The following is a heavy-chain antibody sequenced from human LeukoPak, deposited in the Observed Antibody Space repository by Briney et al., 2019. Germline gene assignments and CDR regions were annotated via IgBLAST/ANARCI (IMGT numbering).Heavy chain of an antibody. CDR1: GFTFSSYG. Sequence: SGGSLRLSCAASGFTFSSYGMSWVRQAPGKGLEWVSAISGSGGSTYYADSVKGRFTISRDNSKNTLYLQMNSLRAEDTAVYYCAKHDWNDAFFDYWGQGTLVTVSS. CDR2: ISGSGGST. D-gene: IGHD1-1*01. CDR3: AKHDWNDAFFDY. J-gene: IGHJ4*02. V-gene: IGHV3-23*01.